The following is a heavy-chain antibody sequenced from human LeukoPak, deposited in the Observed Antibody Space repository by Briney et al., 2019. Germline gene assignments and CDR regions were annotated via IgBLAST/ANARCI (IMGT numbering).Heavy chain of an antibody. D-gene: IGHD2-15*01. Sequence: GGSLRLSCAASGFTFSSYWMSWVRQAPGKGLEWVANIKQDGSEKYYVDSVKGRFTISRDNAKNSLYLQMNSLRAEDTAVYYCARGPRLHYYYGMDVWGQGTTVTVSS. V-gene: IGHV3-7*01. CDR3: ARGPRLHYYYGMDV. CDR2: IKQDGSEK. CDR1: GFTFSSYW. J-gene: IGHJ6*02.